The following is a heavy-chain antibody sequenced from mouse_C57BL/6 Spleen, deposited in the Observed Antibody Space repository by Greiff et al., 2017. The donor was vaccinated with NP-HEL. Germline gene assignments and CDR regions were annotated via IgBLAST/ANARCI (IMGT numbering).Heavy chain of an antibody. CDR3: ARDSGFLYYFDY. D-gene: IGHD3-2*02. CDR1: GYSITSGYY. V-gene: IGHV3-6*01. Sequence: EVQLVESGPGLVKPSQSLSLTCSVTGYSITSGYYWNWIRQFPGNKLEWMGYISYDGSNNYNPSLKNRISITRDTSKNQCFLKLNAVTTEDTATYYCARDSGFLYYFDYWGQGTTLTVSS. J-gene: IGHJ2*01. CDR2: ISYDGSN.